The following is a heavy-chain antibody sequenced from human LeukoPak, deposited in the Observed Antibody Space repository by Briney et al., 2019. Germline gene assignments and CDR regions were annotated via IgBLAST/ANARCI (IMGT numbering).Heavy chain of an antibody. J-gene: IGHJ4*02. CDR1: GGSFSGYY. CDR3: ARSCGGDCYRDPHSFDY. CDR2: INHSGST. V-gene: IGHV4-34*01. D-gene: IGHD2-21*02. Sequence: SETLSLTCAVYGGSFSGYYWSWIRQPPGKGLEWIGEINHSGSTNYNPSLKSRVTISVDTPKNQFSLKLSSVTAADTAVYYCARSCGGDCYRDPHSFDYWGQGTLVTVSS.